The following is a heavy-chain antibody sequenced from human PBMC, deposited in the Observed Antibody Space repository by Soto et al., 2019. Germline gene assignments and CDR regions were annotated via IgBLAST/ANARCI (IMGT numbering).Heavy chain of an antibody. V-gene: IGHV4-4*07. J-gene: IGHJ6*02. Sequence: QVQLQESGPGLVRPSETLYLICNVSGGPISNYYWSWVRQPAGKGLEWVGRIYSDGATNYSPSLMSRVFMTLDMYGNQSSLQLKSVTAADTAVYYCSRVGCSNSNCETGGMDVWGQGTTVTVSS. CDR2: IYSDGAT. CDR3: SRVGCSNSNCETGGMDV. D-gene: IGHD2-2*01. CDR1: GGPISNYY.